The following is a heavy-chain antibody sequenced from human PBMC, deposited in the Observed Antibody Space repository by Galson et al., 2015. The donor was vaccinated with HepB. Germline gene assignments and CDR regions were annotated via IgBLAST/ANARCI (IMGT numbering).Heavy chain of an antibody. CDR2: ISSSSSTI. V-gene: IGHV3-48*02. CDR1: GFTFSCYS. J-gene: IGHJ4*02. D-gene: IGHD4-23*01. Sequence: SLRLSCAASGFTFSCYSMNWVRQAPGKGLECVSYISSSSSTIYYADSVKGRFTISRDNAKNSLFLQMNSLRDEDTAVYYCAQRDYGGNSNWGQGTLVTVSS. CDR3: AQRDYGGNSN.